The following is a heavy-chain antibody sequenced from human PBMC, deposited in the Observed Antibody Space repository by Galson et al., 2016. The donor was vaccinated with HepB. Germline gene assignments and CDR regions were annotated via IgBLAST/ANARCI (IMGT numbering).Heavy chain of an antibody. CDR2: IYYSGST. J-gene: IGHJ4*02. V-gene: IGHV4-39*01. D-gene: IGHD5-12*01. CDR3: ATYSDRNTFDY. Sequence: SETLSLTCTVSGGSISSSSYYWGWIRQPPGKGLEWIGSIYYSGSTYYNPSLKSRVTISVDTSKNQFSLKLSSVTAADTAVYFCATYSDRNTFDYWGQRPLFIVSS. CDR1: GGSISSSSYY.